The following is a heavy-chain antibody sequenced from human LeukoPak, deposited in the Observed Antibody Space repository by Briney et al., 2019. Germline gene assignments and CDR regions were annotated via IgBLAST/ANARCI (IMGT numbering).Heavy chain of an antibody. D-gene: IGHD2-21*02. Sequence: SVKLSCKAAGGSFSTHAIIWVRQAPGQGLEWMGGIIPVLGTTNSAQRFQDRLSLTADESTGTASMELTSLRPEDSAVYYCGASTVTVTYYYMAVWGKGTTITASS. V-gene: IGHV1-69*13. CDR2: IIPVLGTT. CDR3: GASTVTVTYYYMAV. J-gene: IGHJ6*03. CDR1: GGSFSTHA.